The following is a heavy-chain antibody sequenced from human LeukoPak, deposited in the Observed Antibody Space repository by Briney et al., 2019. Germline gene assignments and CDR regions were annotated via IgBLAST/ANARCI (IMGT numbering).Heavy chain of an antibody. CDR2: IKQDGSEK. CDR1: GFTFVDYT. V-gene: IGHV3-7*01. D-gene: IGHD3-10*01. Sequence: GGSLRLSCTASGFTFVDYTMSWIRQAPGKGLEWVANIKQDGSEKYYVDSVKGRFTISRDNAKNSLYLQMNSLRAEDTAVYYCAREGPAITMVRGPLYYWGQGTLVTVSS. J-gene: IGHJ4*02. CDR3: AREGPAITMVRGPLYY.